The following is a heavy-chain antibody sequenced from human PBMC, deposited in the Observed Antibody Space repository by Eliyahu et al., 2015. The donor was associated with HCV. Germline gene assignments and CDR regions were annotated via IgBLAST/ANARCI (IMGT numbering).Heavy chain of an antibody. Sequence: EVQLVESGGGLVQPGGSLGLSCAASGFSFSSYWMTWVRQAPGKGLEWVANINEVGNDKRYADSVRGRFTVSRDNAKNSVYLQMNYLRGEDTAVYYCAYSVNGQLADYWGQGTLVTVSS. V-gene: IGHV3-7*01. D-gene: IGHD6-6*01. CDR2: INEVGNDK. CDR3: AYSVNGQLADY. J-gene: IGHJ4*02. CDR1: GFSFSSYW.